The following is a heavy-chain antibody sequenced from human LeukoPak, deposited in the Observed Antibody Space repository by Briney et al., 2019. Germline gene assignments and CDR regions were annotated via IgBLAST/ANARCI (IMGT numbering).Heavy chain of an antibody. Sequence: GGSLRLSCAASDFIVSGEYMSWVRQAPGKGLKWRSLISSDGRAYYADSLKGRFTISRDISSNTLYLQMNSLRAEDTAKYYCAKTRVAVGAYFYYHMDVWGNGTTVTVSS. D-gene: IGHD1-26*01. V-gene: IGHV3-53*01. CDR2: ISSDGRA. CDR1: DFIVSGEY. J-gene: IGHJ6*03. CDR3: AKTRVAVGAYFYYHMDV.